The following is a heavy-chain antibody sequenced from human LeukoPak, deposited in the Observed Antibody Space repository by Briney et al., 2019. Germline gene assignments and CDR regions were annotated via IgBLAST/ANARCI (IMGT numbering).Heavy chain of an antibody. Sequence: ASVKVSCKASGYTFTGYYMHWVRQAPGQGLEWMGWINPNSGGTNYAQKFQGRVTMTRDTSISTAYMELSRLRSDDTAVYYRARVPPCGGDCYSDYWGQGTLVTVSS. CDR3: ARVPPCGGDCYSDY. CDR1: GYTFTGYY. V-gene: IGHV1-2*02. CDR2: INPNSGGT. J-gene: IGHJ4*02. D-gene: IGHD2-21*02.